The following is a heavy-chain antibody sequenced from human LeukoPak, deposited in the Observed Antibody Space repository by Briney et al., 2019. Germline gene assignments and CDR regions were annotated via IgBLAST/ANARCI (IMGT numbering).Heavy chain of an antibody. D-gene: IGHD4-17*01. V-gene: IGHV3-23*01. J-gene: IGHJ4*02. Sequence: GGSLRLSCAASGFTFSSYAMSWVRQAPGKGLEWVSVISDSGGTTYYADSVKGRFTISRSNSKNTLYLQMNSLRVGDTAVYYCAKRHTLTTSFDYWGQGTLVTVSS. CDR2: ISDSGGTT. CDR3: AKRHTLTTSFDY. CDR1: GFTFSSYA.